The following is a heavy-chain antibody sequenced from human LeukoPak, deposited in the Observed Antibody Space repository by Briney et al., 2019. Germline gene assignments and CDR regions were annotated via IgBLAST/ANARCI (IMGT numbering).Heavy chain of an antibody. J-gene: IGHJ4*02. CDR1: GFTFSSYW. CDR2: IKQDGSEK. V-gene: IGHV3-7*01. CDR3: ARDAEVVPAAIDYFDY. D-gene: IGHD2-2*02. Sequence: PGGSLRLSRAASGFTFSSYWMSWVRQAPGKGLEWVANIKQDGSEKYYVDSVKGRFTISRDNAKNSLYLQMNSLRAEDTAVYYCARDAEVVPAAIDYFDYWGQGTLVTVSS.